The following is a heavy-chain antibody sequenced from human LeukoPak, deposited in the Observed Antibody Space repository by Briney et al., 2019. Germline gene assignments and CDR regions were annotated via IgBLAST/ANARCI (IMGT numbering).Heavy chain of an antibody. D-gene: IGHD4-23*01. CDR1: GGSISSYY. CDR3: ARRRGWKQHPVYFDY. V-gene: IGHV4-59*08. J-gene: IGHJ4*02. CDR2: LFHSGTR. Sequence: SETLSLTCTVSGGSISSYYWSWIRQPPGKGLEWIGYLFHSGTRRYNPSLRSRVTISADTTKNQIFLTLNSTTAEATAVSYCARRRGWKQHPVYFDYWGQGTLASVSS.